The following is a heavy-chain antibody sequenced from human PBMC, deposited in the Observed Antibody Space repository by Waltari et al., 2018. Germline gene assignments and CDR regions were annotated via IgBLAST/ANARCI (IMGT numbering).Heavy chain of an antibody. CDR3: ARRGYSYGYHSGHFAY. V-gene: IGHV4-39*07. Sequence: QLQLQESGPGLVKPSETLSLTCTVSGGSISSSSYYWGWIRQPPGKGLEWIGSIYYSGSTYYNPSLKSRVTISVDTSKNQFSLKLSSVTAADTAVYYCARRGYSYGYHSGHFAYWGQGTLVTVSS. CDR2: IYYSGST. CDR1: GGSISSSSYY. J-gene: IGHJ4*02. D-gene: IGHD5-18*01.